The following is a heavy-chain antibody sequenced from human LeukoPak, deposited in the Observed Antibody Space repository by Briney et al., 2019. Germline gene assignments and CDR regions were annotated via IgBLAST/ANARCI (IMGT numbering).Heavy chain of an antibody. CDR2: FDPEDGET. Sequence: ASVKVSCKVSGYTLTELSMHWVRQAPGKGLEWMGGFDPEDGETIYAQKFQGRVTMTEDTSTDTAYMELSSLRSEDTAVYYCATGAEYYYDSSGYHAHFQHWGQGTLVTVSS. J-gene: IGHJ1*01. CDR3: ATGAEYYYDSSGYHAHFQH. CDR1: GYTLTELS. V-gene: IGHV1-24*01. D-gene: IGHD3-22*01.